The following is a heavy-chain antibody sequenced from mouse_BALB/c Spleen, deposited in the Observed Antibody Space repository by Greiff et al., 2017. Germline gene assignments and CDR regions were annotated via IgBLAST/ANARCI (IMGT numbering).Heavy chain of an antibody. V-gene: IGHV2-6-7*01. J-gene: IGHJ3*01. CDR1: GFSLTGYG. CDR3: GREEDGNSFDD. Sequence: QVQLQQSGPGLVAPSQSLSISCTVSGFSLTGYGVNWVRQPPGQGLEWLGRIWGDGSTDYNSALKSRLSIIKDNSKGHVFLKMNSLQTDDTARDYCGREEDGNSFDDWGQGTLVTVSA. CDR2: IWGDGST. D-gene: IGHD2-1*01.